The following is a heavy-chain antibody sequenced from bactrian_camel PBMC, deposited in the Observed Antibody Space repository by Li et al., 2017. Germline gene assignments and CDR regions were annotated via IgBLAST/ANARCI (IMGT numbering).Heavy chain of an antibody. V-gene: IGHV3-3*01. CDR2: ITWSGDST. CDR3: ACDGGSWSN. Sequence: HVQLVESGGGSVQAGGSLTLSCRFSGLRLVWYRQAPENQCEWVSAITWSGDSTDYADSVKGRFTISRDNAKNTLYLQLNNLKADDTAIYFCACDGGSWSNWGQGTQVTVS. J-gene: IGHJ4*01. CDR1: GLR. D-gene: IGHD6*01.